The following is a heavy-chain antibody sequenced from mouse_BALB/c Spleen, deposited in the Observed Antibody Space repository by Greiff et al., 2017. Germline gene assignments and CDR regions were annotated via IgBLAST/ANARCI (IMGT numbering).Heavy chain of an antibody. Sequence: EVKLMESGGGLVKLGGSLKLSCAASGFTFSSYYMSWVRQTPEKRLELVAAINSNGGSTYYPDTVKGRFTISRDNAKNTLYLQMSSLKSEDTALYYCARHVARAYFDYWGQGTTLTVSS. V-gene: IGHV5-6-2*01. CDR1: GFTFSSYY. CDR3: ARHVARAYFDY. D-gene: IGHD3-1*01. J-gene: IGHJ2*01. CDR2: INSNGGST.